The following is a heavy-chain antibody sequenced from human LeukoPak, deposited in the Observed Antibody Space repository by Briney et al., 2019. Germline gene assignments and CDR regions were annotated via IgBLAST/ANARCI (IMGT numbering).Heavy chain of an antibody. D-gene: IGHD4-17*01. Sequence: SQTLSLTCTVYGGSISSGDYYWSWIRQPTGKGLEWIGYIYYSGSTYYNPSLKSRVTISVDTSKNQFSLKLSSVTAADTAVYYCARGKPYGDYVGNFDYWGQGTLVTVSS. V-gene: IGHV4-30-4*01. J-gene: IGHJ4*02. CDR2: IYYSGST. CDR1: GGSISSGDYY. CDR3: ARGKPYGDYVGNFDY.